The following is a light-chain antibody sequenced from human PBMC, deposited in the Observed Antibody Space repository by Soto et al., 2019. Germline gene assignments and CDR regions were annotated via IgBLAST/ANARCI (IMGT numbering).Light chain of an antibody. J-gene: IGKJ1*01. CDR1: QSVSKY. CDR3: QQYGGSPQT. V-gene: IGKV3-20*01. Sequence: IVFTQSPGTLTFTPGEGATLSCRASQSVSKYLAWYQQKPGQAPRLLIYGASSRATGIPDSFSGSGSGTDFTLTISRLEPEDFAVYYCQQYGGSPQTFGQGTKVDIK. CDR2: GAS.